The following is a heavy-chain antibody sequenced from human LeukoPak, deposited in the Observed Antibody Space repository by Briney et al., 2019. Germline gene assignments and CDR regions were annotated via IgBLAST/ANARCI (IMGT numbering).Heavy chain of an antibody. J-gene: IGHJ4*02. D-gene: IGHD6-6*01. CDR2: IYYTGST. V-gene: IGHV4-59*08. Sequence: PSETLSLTCSVSGGSISSMCWSWIRQPPGKGLEWIGYIYYTGSTNYNPSLKSRVTMFVDMSKNQFSLRLSSVTAADTAVYYCARHRAYSSSSPFDYWGQGTLVTVSS. CDR3: ARHRAYSSSSPFDY. CDR1: GGSISSMC.